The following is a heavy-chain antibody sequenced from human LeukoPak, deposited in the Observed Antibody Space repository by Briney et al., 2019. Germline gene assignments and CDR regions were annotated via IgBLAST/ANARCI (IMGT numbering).Heavy chain of an antibody. J-gene: IGHJ4*02. V-gene: IGHV3-11*01. CDR2: ISSSGSTI. CDR1: GFTFSDYY. Sequence: GGSLRLSCSASGFTFSDYYMSWIRQAPAKGVEWVSYISSSGSTIYYADSVKGRFTISRDNAKNSLYLQMNSLRAEDTAVYYCASHYDILTGSPTDWGQGTLVTVSS. CDR3: ASHYDILTGSPTD. D-gene: IGHD3-9*01.